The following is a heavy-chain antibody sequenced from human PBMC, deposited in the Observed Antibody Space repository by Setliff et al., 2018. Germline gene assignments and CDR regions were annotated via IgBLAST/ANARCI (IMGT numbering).Heavy chain of an antibody. V-gene: IGHV1-2*06. CDR1: RYTFNDYY. CDR3: ARAEYTSSSLYYYMDV. J-gene: IGHJ6*03. Sequence: SSVKVSCKAFRYTFNDYYIHWVRQTPGQGLEWMGRINPSSGGTDDAQNFLGRVTMTRDTAISTAYMELSRLTSDDTAVYYCARAEYTSSSLYYYMDVWGKGTTVTVSS. CDR2: INPSSGGT. D-gene: IGHD6-6*01.